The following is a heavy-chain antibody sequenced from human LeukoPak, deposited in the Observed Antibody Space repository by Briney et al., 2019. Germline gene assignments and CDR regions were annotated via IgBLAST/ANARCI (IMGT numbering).Heavy chain of an antibody. V-gene: IGHV3-48*02. CDR2: ISAGGSTM. CDR3: ARGEYD. J-gene: IGHJ4*02. CDR1: GFTFSRYS. Sequence: GGSLRLPCAASGFTFSRYSINWVRQAPGKGLEWISYISAGGSTMYYADSVKGRFTISRDNAKNALYLQMNSLRDEDTAVYYCARGEYDWGQGTLVTVSS. D-gene: IGHD3-10*01.